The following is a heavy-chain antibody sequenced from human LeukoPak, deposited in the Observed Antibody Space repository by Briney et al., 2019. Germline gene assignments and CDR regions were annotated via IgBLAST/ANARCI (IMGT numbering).Heavy chain of an antibody. Sequence: SEALSLTCSVSGDSVNNNLYFWAWIRQPPGKGLKWVGSIHYTGATYYSPSLKSRVTISIDTSKNQFSLRLTSLTAADTAVYYCARMYTDGWYEYWGQGILVTVSS. CDR3: ARMYTDGWYEY. V-gene: IGHV4-39*01. CDR1: GDSVNNNLYF. J-gene: IGHJ4*02. CDR2: IHYTGAT. D-gene: IGHD6-19*01.